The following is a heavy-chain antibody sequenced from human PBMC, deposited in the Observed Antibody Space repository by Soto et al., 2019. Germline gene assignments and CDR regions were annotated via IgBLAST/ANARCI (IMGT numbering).Heavy chain of an antibody. CDR2: IFYSGST. CDR3: ARTPDSSGYYFDY. CDR1: GGSITNSGYY. V-gene: IGHV4-39*01. D-gene: IGHD3-22*01. Sequence: QLQLQESGPGLVKPSETLSLTCTVSGGSITNSGYYWGWVRQPPGKGLEWIGSIFYSGSTLYKPSLQSRVTISGDTSKNQFSLKLSSVTAADTAVYYCARTPDSSGYYFDYWGQGTLVTVSS. J-gene: IGHJ4*02.